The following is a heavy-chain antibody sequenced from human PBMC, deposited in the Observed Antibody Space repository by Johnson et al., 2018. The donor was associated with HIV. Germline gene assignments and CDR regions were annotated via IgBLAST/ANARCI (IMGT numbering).Heavy chain of an antibody. J-gene: IGHJ3*02. Sequence: QVQLVESGGGVVQPGRSLRLSCAASGFSFSSYDMHWVRQAPGKGLEWVAVISYDGSNKYYADSVKGRFTISRDNSKNTLYLQMNSLRAEDTAVYYCARGVDGAFDIWGQGTMVTVSS. CDR2: ISYDGSNK. CDR1: GFSFSSYD. V-gene: IGHV3-30-3*01. D-gene: IGHD3-10*01. CDR3: ARGVDGAFDI.